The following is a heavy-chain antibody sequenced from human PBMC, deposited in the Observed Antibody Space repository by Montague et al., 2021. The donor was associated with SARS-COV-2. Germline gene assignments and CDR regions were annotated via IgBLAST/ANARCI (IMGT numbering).Heavy chain of an antibody. J-gene: IGHJ4*02. V-gene: IGHV2-70*01. CDR2: XXWTHDQ. CDR3: ARNRLSVFDF. CDR1: GFSLTTPGVS. Sequence: PALVKPTQTLTLTCSFSGFSLTTPGVSVGWIRQPPGRALEWLALXXWTHDQYYSRSLGTRLTISPGTSKSQVVPTLTNVDTVDTATYYCARNRLSVFDFWGQGTLVTVSS. D-gene: IGHD2/OR15-2a*01.